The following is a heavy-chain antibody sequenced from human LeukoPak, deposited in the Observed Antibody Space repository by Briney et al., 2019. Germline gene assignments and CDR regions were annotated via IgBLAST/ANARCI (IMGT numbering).Heavy chain of an antibody. CDR3: ARAPLRYGMDV. D-gene: IGHD4-17*01. Sequence: PGGSLRLSCAASGFTFSSYSMHWVRQAPGKGLEWVAVISYDGSNKYYADSVKGRFTISRDNSKNTLYLQMNSLRAEDTAVYYCARAPLRYGMDVWGQGTTVTVSS. CDR1: GFTFSSYS. J-gene: IGHJ6*02. CDR2: ISYDGSNK. V-gene: IGHV3-30*03.